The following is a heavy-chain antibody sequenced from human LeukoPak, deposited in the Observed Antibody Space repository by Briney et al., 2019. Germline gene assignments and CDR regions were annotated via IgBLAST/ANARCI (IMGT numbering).Heavy chain of an antibody. Sequence: SETLSLTCTVSGGSISSYYWSWIRQPPGKGLEWIGDIYYNGSTNYNPSLKSRVTISVDTSKNQFSLTLSSVTAADTAVYYCARDRGIMITFRGVIVREDFDIWGQGTMVTVSS. D-gene: IGHD3-16*02. V-gene: IGHV4-59*01. CDR3: ARDRGIMITFRGVIVREDFDI. J-gene: IGHJ3*02. CDR2: IYYNGST. CDR1: GGSISSYY.